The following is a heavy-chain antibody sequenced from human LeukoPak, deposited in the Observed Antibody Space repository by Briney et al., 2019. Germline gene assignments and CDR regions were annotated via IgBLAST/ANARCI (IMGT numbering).Heavy chain of an antibody. V-gene: IGHV4-34*01. CDR1: GGSFSGYY. Sequence: SETLSLTCAVYGGSFSGYYWSWIRQPPGKGLEWIGEINHTGSTNYNTSLKSRVTLSVDTSKNQFSLKLSSVTAADTAVYYCVRSSSSIFDYWGQGTLVTVSS. CDR2: INHTGST. J-gene: IGHJ4*02. D-gene: IGHD6-6*01. CDR3: VRSSSSIFDY.